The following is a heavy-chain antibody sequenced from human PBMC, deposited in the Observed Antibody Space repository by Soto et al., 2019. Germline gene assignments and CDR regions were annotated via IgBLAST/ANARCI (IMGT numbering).Heavy chain of an antibody. D-gene: IGHD1-26*01. V-gene: IGHV3-74*01. CDR1: GFTFSGYW. CDR2: INSDGSSA. J-gene: IGHJ4*02. Sequence: GGSLRLSCATTGFTFSGYWMHWVRHAPGKGLVWVSRINSDGSSATYADSVKGRFTISRDNSKNTLYLQMNSLRAEDTAVYYCAKREVGATWFDYWGQGTLVTVSS. CDR3: AKREVGATWFDY.